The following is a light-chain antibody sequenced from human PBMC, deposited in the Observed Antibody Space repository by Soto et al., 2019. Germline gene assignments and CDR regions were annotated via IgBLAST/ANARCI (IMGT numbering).Light chain of an antibody. V-gene: IGLV2-14*01. CDR1: SSDVGGYNY. J-gene: IGLJ1*01. CDR3: SSYTSSSTWV. CDR2: EVS. Sequence: SVLTQPASVSWSPGQSITISCAGTSSDVGGYNYVSWYQQHPGNAPKLMIYEVSNRPSGVSNRFSGSKSGNTASLTISGLQAEDEADYYCSSYTSSSTWVFGTGTKVTVL.